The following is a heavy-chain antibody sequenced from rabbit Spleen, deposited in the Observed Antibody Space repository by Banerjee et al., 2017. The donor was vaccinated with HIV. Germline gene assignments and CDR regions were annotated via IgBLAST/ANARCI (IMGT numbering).Heavy chain of an antibody. CDR2: IDAGSSGFT. J-gene: IGHJ6*01. V-gene: IGHV1S40*01. CDR3: ARDASSSFSSYGKDL. CDR1: GGSFSSSSY. D-gene: IGHD1-1*01. Sequence: QSLEESGGDRVKPGASLTLTCTASGGSFSSSSYMSWVRQAPGKGLEWRQCIDAGSSGFTCFATWAKGGLACSKTSSTSVTLQMTHLTAADTADYFCARDASSSFSSYGKDLWGPGTLVTVS.